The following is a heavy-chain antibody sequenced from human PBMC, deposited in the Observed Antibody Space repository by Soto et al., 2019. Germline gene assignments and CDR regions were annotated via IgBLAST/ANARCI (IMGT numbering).Heavy chain of an antibody. D-gene: IGHD2-2*01. Sequence: PSETLSLTCTVSGGSISSYYWSWIRQPAGKGLEWIGRIYTSGSTNYNPSLKSRVTMSVDTSKNQFSLKLSSVTAADTAVYYRAIGYCSSTSCHSYYYGMDVWGQGTTVTVSS. J-gene: IGHJ6*02. V-gene: IGHV4-4*07. CDR1: GGSISSYY. CDR3: AIGYCSSTSCHSYYYGMDV. CDR2: IYTSGST.